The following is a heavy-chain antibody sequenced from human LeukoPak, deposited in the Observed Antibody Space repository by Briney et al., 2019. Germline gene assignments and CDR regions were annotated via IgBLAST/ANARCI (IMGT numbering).Heavy chain of an antibody. J-gene: IGHJ4*02. CDR1: GDSVGSSIW. CDR3: ARVANSGRFDY. Sequence: PSETLSLTCDVSGDSVGSSIWWSWVRQPPGKGLEWIGEIHHSGSTTYNPSLKSRLTISVDKSKNQFSLKLSSVTAADTAVYYYARVANSGRFDYWGQGTLVTVSS. D-gene: IGHD3-10*01. V-gene: IGHV4-4*02. CDR2: IHHSGST.